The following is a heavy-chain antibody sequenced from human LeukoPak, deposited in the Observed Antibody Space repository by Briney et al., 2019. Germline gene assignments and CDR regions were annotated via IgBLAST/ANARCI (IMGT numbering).Heavy chain of an antibody. J-gene: IGHJ5*02. D-gene: IGHD3-22*01. CDR1: GGTFNSYA. V-gene: IGHV1-69*01. Sequence: SVKVSCKASGGTFNSYAISWVRQAPGQGLEWMGGIIPIFGTANYAQKFQGRVTITADESTSTAYMELSSLRSEDTAVYYCARDSSGYPVRNWFDPWGQGTLVTVSS. CDR3: ARDSSGYPVRNWFDP. CDR2: IIPIFGTA.